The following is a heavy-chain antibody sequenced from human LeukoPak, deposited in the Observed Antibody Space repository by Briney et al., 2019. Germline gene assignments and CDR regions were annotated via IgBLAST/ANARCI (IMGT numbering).Heavy chain of an antibody. CDR2: IYSGGVYSDGTT. V-gene: IGHV3-66*04. CDR1: GFIVGHNY. Sequence: GGPLRLSCAASGFIVGHNYMSWFRQAPGKGLEWVSIIYSGGVYSDGTTHYADSVKGRFTISRDSSKNTLYLQMNSLRAEDTAVYYCARRELLGYSYGLGAFNVWGQGTMVTVSS. CDR3: ARRELLGYSYGLGAFNV. J-gene: IGHJ3*01. D-gene: IGHD5-18*01.